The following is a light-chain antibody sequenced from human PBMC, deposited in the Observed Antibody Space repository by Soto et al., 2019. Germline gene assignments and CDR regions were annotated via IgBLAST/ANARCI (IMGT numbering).Light chain of an antibody. Sequence: DIQMTQSPSSLSAPVCDRVTITSRASQNIGVFLNWYQKKPGKAHELLIHAASSLQSGVPSTFSGSGSGKDFALTISSLQPEDFATYYCHQTAANPWTFAQGTRWIS. CDR1: QNIGVF. CDR2: AAS. J-gene: IGKJ1*01. V-gene: IGKV1-39*01. CDR3: HQTAANPWT.